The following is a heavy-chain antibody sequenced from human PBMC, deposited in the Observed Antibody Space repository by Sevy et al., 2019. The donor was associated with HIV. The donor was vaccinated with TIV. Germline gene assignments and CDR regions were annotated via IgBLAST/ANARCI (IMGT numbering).Heavy chain of an antibody. J-gene: IGHJ4*02. Sequence: GGSLRLSCAASGFTFSSYGMHWVRQAPGKGLEWVAVISYDGSNKYYADSVKGRFTISRDNSKNTLYLQMNSLRAEDMAVYYCAKAEGMVRGVIDLFDYWGQGTLVTVSS. CDR1: GFTFSSYG. D-gene: IGHD3-10*01. V-gene: IGHV3-30*18. CDR3: AKAEGMVRGVIDLFDY. CDR2: ISYDGSNK.